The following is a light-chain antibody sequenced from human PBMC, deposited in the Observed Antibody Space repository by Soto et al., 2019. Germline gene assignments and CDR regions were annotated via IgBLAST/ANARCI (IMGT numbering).Light chain of an antibody. Sequence: QSVLTQPASVSGSPGQSITISCTGTSSDVGGYNYVSWYQQHPDKAPRLMIYEVSHRPSGISNRFSGSKSGNTASLTISGLQAEDEADYYCSSYTSSTTPVVFGGGTKVTVL. CDR1: SSDVGGYNY. J-gene: IGLJ2*01. CDR2: EVS. CDR3: SSYTSSTTPVV. V-gene: IGLV2-14*01.